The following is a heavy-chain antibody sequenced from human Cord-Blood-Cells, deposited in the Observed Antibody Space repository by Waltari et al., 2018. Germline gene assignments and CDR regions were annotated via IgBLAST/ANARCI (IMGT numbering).Heavy chain of an antibody. CDR2: IKQDGSEI. Sequence: EVQLVESGGGLVQPGGSLRISCAASGFTFSSSWMSWVRQAPGTGREWVANIKQDGSEIYDVDAVKGRVTISRDNAKNAVYLQMSSLRGEDTAVYYCARGYGGNSVFDYWGQGTLVAVSS. J-gene: IGHJ4*02. CDR1: GFTFSSSW. CDR3: ARGYGGNSVFDY. D-gene: IGHD4-17*01. V-gene: IGHV3-7*01.